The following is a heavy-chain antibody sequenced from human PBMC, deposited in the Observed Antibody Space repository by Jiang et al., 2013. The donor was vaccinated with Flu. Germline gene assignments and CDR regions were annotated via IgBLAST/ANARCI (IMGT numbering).Heavy chain of an antibody. CDR3: ARSACGGDCYQDY. CDR1: GGTFSSYA. J-gene: IGHJ4*02. CDR2: IIPIFGTA. D-gene: IGHD2-21*02. Sequence: GAEVKKPGSSVKVSCKASGGTFSSYAISWVRQAPGQGLEWMGGIIPIFGTANYAQKFQGRVTITADESTSTAYMELSSLRSEDTAVYYCARSACGGDCYQDYWGQGTLGHRSPQ. V-gene: IGHV1-69*01.